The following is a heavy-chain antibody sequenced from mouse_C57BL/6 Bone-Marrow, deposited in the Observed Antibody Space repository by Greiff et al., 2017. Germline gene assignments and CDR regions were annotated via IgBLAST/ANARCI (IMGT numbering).Heavy chain of an antibody. V-gene: IGHV1-5*01. CDR1: GYTFTSYW. J-gene: IGHJ3*01. CDR3: TRSCAYYSNPWFAY. D-gene: IGHD2-5*01. CDR2: IYPGNSDT. Sequence: VQLQQSGTVLARPGASVKMSCKTSGYTFTSYWMHWVKQRPGQGLEWIGAIYPGNSDTSYNQKFKGKAKLTAVTSASTAYMELSSLTNEDSAVYYCTRSCAYYSNPWFAYWGQGTLVTVSA.